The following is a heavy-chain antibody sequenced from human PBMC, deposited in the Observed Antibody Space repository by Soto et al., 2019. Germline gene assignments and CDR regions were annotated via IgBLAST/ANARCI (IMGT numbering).Heavy chain of an antibody. CDR2: MNPNSGNT. V-gene: IGHV1-8*01. Sequence: QVQLVQSGAEVKKPGASVKVSCKASGYTFTSYDINWVRQATGQGLEWMGWMNPNSGNTGYAQKFQGRVTMTRNTSISTAYMELSSLRSEDTAVYYCARTGRRSIVGATALVYWGQGTLVTVSS. J-gene: IGHJ4*02. CDR1: GYTFTSYD. CDR3: ARTGRRSIVGATALVY. D-gene: IGHD1-26*01.